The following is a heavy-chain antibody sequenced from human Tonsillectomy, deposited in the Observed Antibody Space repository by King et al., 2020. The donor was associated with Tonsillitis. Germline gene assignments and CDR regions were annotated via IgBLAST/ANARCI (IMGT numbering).Heavy chain of an antibody. CDR2: INWNGETT. CDR3: ASFSLASGPGWFDP. Sequence: VQLVESGGGVVRPGGSLRLSCAASGFTFDDYGMSWVRQAPGKGLEWVSSINWNGETTSYGDSLMGRFTISRDNAKNSLYLQMNSLRAEDTALYHCASFSLASGPGWFDPRGQGTLVTVSS. CDR1: GFTFDDYG. J-gene: IGHJ5*02. V-gene: IGHV3-20*01. D-gene: IGHD3-10*01.